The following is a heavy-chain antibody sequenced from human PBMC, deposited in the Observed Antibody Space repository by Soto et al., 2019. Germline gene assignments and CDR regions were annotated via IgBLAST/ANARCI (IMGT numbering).Heavy chain of an antibody. CDR2: ISSSSSYI. Sequence: GGSLRLSCAASGFTFSSYSMNWVRQAPGKGLEWVSSISSSSSYIYYADSVKGRFTISRDNAKNSLYLQMNSLRAEDTAVYYCARDLSGNLYGLYFDYWGQGTLVTVSS. CDR1: GFTFSSYS. CDR3: ARDLSGNLYGLYFDY. V-gene: IGHV3-21*01. D-gene: IGHD4-17*01. J-gene: IGHJ4*02.